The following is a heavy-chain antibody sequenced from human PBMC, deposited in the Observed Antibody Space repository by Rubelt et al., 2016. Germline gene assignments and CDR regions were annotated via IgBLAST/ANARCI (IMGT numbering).Heavy chain of an antibody. J-gene: IGHJ4*02. D-gene: IGHD1-26*01. Sequence: GISWVRQAPGQGLEWMGGIIPIFGTANYAQKFQGRVTITADKSTSTAYMELSSLRSEDTAVYYCASCNSGSHDYWGQGTLVTVSS. V-gene: IGHV1-69*06. CDR1: G. CDR2: IIPIFGTA. CDR3: ASCNSGSHDY.